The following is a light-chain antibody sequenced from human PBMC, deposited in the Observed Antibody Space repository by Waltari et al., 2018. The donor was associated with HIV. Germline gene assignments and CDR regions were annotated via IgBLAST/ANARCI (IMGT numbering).Light chain of an antibody. CDR1: QGLSSY. CDR3: LQALSFPLT. J-gene: IGKJ3*01. V-gene: IGKV1-12*01. CDR2: ATS. Sequence: DIQVTQSPSSVSASIGDRVTITCRAIQGLSSYLAWYQQKPGNTPKLLISATSTFQGGVPSRFSGSGSGTDFTLTISNLQPEDFATYYCLQALSFPLTFDPGTKVEVK.